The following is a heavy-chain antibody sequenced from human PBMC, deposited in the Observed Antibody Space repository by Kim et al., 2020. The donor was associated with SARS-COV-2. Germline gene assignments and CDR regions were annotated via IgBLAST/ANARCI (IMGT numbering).Heavy chain of an antibody. D-gene: IGHD2-15*01. CDR3: AKWGGYCSGGSCYEYYYYGMDV. V-gene: IGHV3-30*18. CDR2: ISYDGSNK. Sequence: GGSLRLSCAASGFTFSSYGMHWVRQAPGKGLEWVAVISYDGSNKYYADSVKGRFTISRDNSKNTLYLQMNSLRAEDTAVYYCAKWGGYCSGGSCYEYYYYGMDVWGQGTTVTVSS. CDR1: GFTFSSYG. J-gene: IGHJ6*02.